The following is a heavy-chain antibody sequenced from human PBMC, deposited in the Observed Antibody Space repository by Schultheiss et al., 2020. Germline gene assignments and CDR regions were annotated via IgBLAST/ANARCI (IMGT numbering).Heavy chain of an antibody. D-gene: IGHD2-21*01. V-gene: IGHV3-30*03. CDR3: ARRVIGHWYFDL. CDR2: ISYDGSNK. J-gene: IGHJ2*01. CDR1: GFTFSSYG. Sequence: GGSLRLSCAASGFTFSSYGMHWVRQAPGKGLEWVAVISYDGSNKYYADSVKGRFTISRDNSRNTLYLQMNSLRAEDTAIYYCARRVIGHWYFDLWGRGTLVTVSS.